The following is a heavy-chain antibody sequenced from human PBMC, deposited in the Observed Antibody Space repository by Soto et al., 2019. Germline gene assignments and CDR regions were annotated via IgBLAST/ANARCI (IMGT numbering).Heavy chain of an antibody. CDR1: GFTFDDYA. D-gene: IGHD3-10*01. J-gene: IGHJ6*02. CDR3: AKEELILYGMDV. Sequence: GGSLRLSCAASGFTFDDYAMHWVRQAPGKGLEWVSGISWNSGSIGYADSVKGRFTISRDNAKNSLYLQMNSLRAEDTALYYCAKEELILYGMDVWGQGTTVTVSS. CDR2: ISWNSGSI. V-gene: IGHV3-9*01.